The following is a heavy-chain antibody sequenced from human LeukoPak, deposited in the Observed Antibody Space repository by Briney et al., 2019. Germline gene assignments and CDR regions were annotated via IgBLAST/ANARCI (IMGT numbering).Heavy chain of an antibody. J-gene: IGHJ4*02. Sequence: GGSLRLSCEASGFTVSTNYMTWVRQAPGKGLEWVSVIYKAGDPYNADSVKGRFSISRDNRKNMLYLQMNSLRAEDTAVYYCARGLIYYDSRGHYLAERPYFDYWGQGTLATVSS. D-gene: IGHD3-22*01. CDR1: GFTVSTNY. CDR3: ARGLIYYDSRGHYLAERPYFDY. V-gene: IGHV3-53*01. CDR2: IYKAGDP.